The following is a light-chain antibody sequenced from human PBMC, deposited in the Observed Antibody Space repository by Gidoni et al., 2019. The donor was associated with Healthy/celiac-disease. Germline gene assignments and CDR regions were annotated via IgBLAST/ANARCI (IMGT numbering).Light chain of an antibody. J-gene: IGKJ2*01. Sequence: IVLTHSPGTLSLSPVERATLSCRASQSVSSSSLAWYQQKPGQAPRLLIYGASSRATGSPDRFSGSGSGTDFTITISRLEPEDFAVYYCQQYGSSPSFGQGTKLEIK. CDR1: QSVSSSS. CDR2: GAS. CDR3: QQYGSSPS. V-gene: IGKV3-20*01.